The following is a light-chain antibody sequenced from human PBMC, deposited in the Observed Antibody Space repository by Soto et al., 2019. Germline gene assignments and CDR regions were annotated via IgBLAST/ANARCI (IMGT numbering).Light chain of an antibody. J-gene: IGLJ2*01. CDR1: NRDIGYYDF. CDR2: GVD. CDR3: PSNASKNKYFL. V-gene: IGLV2-8*01. Sequence: QSVLTQPPSASGSPGQSVTISCTGTNRDIGYYDFVSWYQQLPGKAPKLMIYGVDKRPSGVPHRFSGTRSGSTASLTVSGLQAGDEAVYYCPSNASKNKYFLFGGGTKLPV.